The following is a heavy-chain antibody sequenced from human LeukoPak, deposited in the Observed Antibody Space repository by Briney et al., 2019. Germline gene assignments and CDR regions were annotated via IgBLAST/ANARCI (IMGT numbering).Heavy chain of an antibody. D-gene: IGHD2-2*01. CDR1: GFTVSSNY. V-gene: IGHV3-53*01. CDR3: ATNDWGYCSSTSCPRSIGAFDI. CDR2: IYSGGST. J-gene: IGHJ3*02. Sequence: GGSLRLSCAASGFTVSSNYMSWVRQAPGKGLEWVSVIYSGGSTYYADSVKGRFTISRDNSKNTLYLQMNSLRAEDTAVYYCATNDWGYCSSTSCPRSIGAFDIWGQGTMVTVSS.